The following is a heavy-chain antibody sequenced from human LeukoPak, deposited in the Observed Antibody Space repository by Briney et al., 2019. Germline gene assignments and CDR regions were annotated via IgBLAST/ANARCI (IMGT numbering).Heavy chain of an antibody. V-gene: IGHV3-9*01. J-gene: IGHJ4*02. Sequence: PGGSLRLSCAASGFTFDDYAMHWVRQAPGKGLEWVSGISWNSGSIGYADSVKGRFTISRDNAKNSLYLQMNSLRAEDTALYYCAKDPRYDILTGFIYYFDYWGQGTLVTVPS. CDR3: AKDPRYDILTGFIYYFDY. D-gene: IGHD3-9*01. CDR1: GFTFDDYA. CDR2: ISWNSGSI.